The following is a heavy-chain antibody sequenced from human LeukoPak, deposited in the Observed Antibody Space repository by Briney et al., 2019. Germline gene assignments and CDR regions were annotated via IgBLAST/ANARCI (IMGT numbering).Heavy chain of an antibody. CDR2: ISWNSGSI. CDR3: AKDLYSSGPYYFDY. D-gene: IGHD6-19*01. V-gene: IGHV3-9*01. Sequence: GGSLRLSCAASGFTFDDYAMHWVRRAPGKGLEWVSGISWNSGSIGYADSVKGRFTISRDNAKNSLYLQMNSLRAEDTALYYCAKDLYSSGPYYFDYWGQGTLVTVSS. J-gene: IGHJ4*02. CDR1: GFTFDDYA.